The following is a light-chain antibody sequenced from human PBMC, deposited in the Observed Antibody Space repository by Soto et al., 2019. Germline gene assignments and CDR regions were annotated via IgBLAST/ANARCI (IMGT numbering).Light chain of an antibody. V-gene: IGKV3-11*01. CDR2: DAS. CDR3: QQRSNWRT. CDR1: QSVSSY. Sequence: EIVLTQSPATLSLSPGERATLSCRASQSVSSYLAWYQQKPGQAPRLLIYDASNRATGIPARFSGSGSGTDFTLTISSLEPEVFAVYYCQQRSNWRTFGQGTKLEIK. J-gene: IGKJ2*02.